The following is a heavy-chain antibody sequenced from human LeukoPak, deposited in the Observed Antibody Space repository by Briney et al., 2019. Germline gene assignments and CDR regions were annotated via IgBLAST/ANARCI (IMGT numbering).Heavy chain of an antibody. CDR1: GGSISSSSYY. J-gene: IGHJ4*02. V-gene: IGHV4-39*07. Sequence: SETLSLTCTVSGGSISSSSYYWGWIRQPPGKGLEWIGSIYYSGSTYYNPSLKSRVTISVDQSKDQFSLKLSSVTAADTAVYYCARVGFYAGPGLDYWGQGTLVTVSS. CDR3: ARVGFYAGPGLDY. CDR2: IYYSGST. D-gene: IGHD2/OR15-2a*01.